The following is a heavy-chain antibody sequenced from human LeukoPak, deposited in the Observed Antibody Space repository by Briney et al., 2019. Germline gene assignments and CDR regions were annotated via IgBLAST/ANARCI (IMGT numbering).Heavy chain of an antibody. D-gene: IGHD6-13*01. CDR2: ISSSSSYK. CDR3: ARSLTAAAGNLGY. J-gene: IGHJ4*02. Sequence: GGSLRLSCAASGFIFSSYSMNWVRQAPGKGLAWVSSISSSSSYKKYADSVRGRFTISRDNAKNSLYLQMNSLRAEDTAVYYCARSLTAAAGNLGYWGQGTLITVSS. V-gene: IGHV3-21*01. CDR1: GFIFSSYS.